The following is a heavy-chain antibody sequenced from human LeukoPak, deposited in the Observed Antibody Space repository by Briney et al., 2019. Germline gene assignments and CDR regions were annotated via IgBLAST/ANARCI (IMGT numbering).Heavy chain of an antibody. J-gene: IGHJ4*02. V-gene: IGHV3-7*01. CDR2: VKQDGSEK. CDR1: GFPFRSYW. CDR3: ARAVAFDY. D-gene: IGHD2-21*01. Sequence: GGSLRLSCAASGFPFRSYWMTWVRQAPGKGLEWVANVKQDGSEKNYVDSVKGRFTISRDNVKNLLYLQMNSLRAEDTAVYYCARAVAFDYWGQGTLVTVSS.